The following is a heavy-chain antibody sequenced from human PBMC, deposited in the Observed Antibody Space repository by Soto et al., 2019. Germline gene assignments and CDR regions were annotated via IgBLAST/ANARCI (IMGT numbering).Heavy chain of an antibody. D-gene: IGHD1-20*01. Sequence: GGSLRLSCAASGFTFSSYWMHWVRQAPGKGLVWVSRIKGDETGTDYADSVKGRFTISRDNGKNTVYLQMNSLRAEDTAVYYCARGIRGYYGMDVWGQGTTVTVSS. V-gene: IGHV3-74*01. CDR3: ARGIRGYYGMDV. CDR2: IKGDETGT. CDR1: GFTFSSYW. J-gene: IGHJ6*02.